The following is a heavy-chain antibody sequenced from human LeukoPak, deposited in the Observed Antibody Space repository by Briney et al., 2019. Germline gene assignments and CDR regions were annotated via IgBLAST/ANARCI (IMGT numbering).Heavy chain of an antibody. Sequence: ASVKVSCKASGYTFTGYYMHWVRQAPGQGLEWMGWINPNSGGTNYAQKFQGRVTMTRDTSISTAYMELSRLRPDDTAVYYCARAYDFWSGNNWFDPWGQGTLVTVSS. D-gene: IGHD3-3*01. J-gene: IGHJ5*02. CDR2: INPNSGGT. CDR3: ARAYDFWSGNNWFDP. CDR1: GYTFTGYY. V-gene: IGHV1-2*02.